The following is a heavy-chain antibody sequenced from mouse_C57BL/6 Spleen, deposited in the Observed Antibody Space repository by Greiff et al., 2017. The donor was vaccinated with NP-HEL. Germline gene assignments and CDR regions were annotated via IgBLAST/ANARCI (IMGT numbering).Heavy chain of an antibody. CDR3: GKSDCCGSSYGYFGY. Sequence: QVQLQQPGAELVKPGPSVTLSCKASGYTFTSYWVHWVKQWPGRGLEWIGRIDRKSGSNKYNDNFKSKTTLTEDKPSRPAYMQLSSLASEGSAVYYCGKSDCCGSSYGYFGYWGQGTTLTGSS. CDR2: IDRKSGSN. J-gene: IGHJ2*01. CDR1: GYTFTSYW. V-gene: IGHV1-72*01. D-gene: IGHD1-1*01.